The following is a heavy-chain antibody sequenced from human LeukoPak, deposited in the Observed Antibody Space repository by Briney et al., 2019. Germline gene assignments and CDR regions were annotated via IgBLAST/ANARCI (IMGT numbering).Heavy chain of an antibody. Sequence: GGSLRLSCAASGFTFSSYWMSWVRQAPGKGLEWVANIKQDGSEKYYVDSVKGRFTISRDNAKNSLYLQMNSLRAEDTAVYYCARDGLLQPPRTRAFDIRGQGTMVTVSS. CDR2: IKQDGSEK. CDR3: ARDGLLQPPRTRAFDI. V-gene: IGHV3-7*01. J-gene: IGHJ3*02. CDR1: GFTFSSYW. D-gene: IGHD6-13*01.